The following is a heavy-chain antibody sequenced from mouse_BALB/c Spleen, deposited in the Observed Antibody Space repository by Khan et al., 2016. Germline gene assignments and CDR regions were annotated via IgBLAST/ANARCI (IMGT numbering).Heavy chain of an antibody. D-gene: IGHD2-4*01. V-gene: IGHV14-3*02. J-gene: IGHJ3*01. CDR2: IDPANGMT. CDR3: SSYPYDYDVGFAY. Sequence: VQLQQPGAELVKPGASVKLSCTASGFNIKDTYMHWVKQRPEQGLEWIGRIDPANGMTKYAPKFQGKATITADTSSHTAYLPRRSLTSEVTAVCYYSSYPYDYDVGFAYWGQGTLVTVTA. CDR1: GFNIKDTY.